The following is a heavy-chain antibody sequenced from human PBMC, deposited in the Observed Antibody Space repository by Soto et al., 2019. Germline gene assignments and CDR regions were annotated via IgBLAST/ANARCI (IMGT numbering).Heavy chain of an antibody. CDR3: AKEPVGPDWYFDL. CDR2: ISGSGIST. CDR1: GFTFRSYA. J-gene: IGHJ2*01. Sequence: DVQLLESGGGLVQPGGSLRLSCAASGFTFRSYAMSWVRQAPGKGLEWVSGISGSGISTHYADSVKGRFTGSRDNSKNTLYPQMNSLRAEDTAVYNCAKEPVGPDWYFDLWGRGTLVTVSS. V-gene: IGHV3-23*01.